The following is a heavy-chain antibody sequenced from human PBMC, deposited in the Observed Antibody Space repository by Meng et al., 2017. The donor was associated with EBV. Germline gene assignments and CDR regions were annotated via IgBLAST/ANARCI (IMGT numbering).Heavy chain of an antibody. CDR2: IRSQVDGRTA. CDR3: TTDEGGSRF. J-gene: IGHJ4*02. V-gene: IGHV3-15*01. Sequence: VQVEGAGEGLGQPWGSLRLSCAASGFTFTSAWMNWVRQAPGKGLGWVGRIRSQVDGRTADYSAPVKGRFTISRDDSKHTLYLQMNSLKIEDSAVYYCTTDEGGSRFWGQGTLVTVSS. CDR1: GFTFTSAW. D-gene: IGHD1-26*01.